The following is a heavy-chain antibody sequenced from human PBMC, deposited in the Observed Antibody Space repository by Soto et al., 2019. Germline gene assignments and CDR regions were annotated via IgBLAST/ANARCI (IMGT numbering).Heavy chain of an antibody. Sequence: GESLKISCKGSGYSFSSYWIGWVRQMPGKGLEWMGNIYPADSDTRYSPSFRGQVTLSVDKSISTAYLQWSSLRASGSVMYYCARFLSGSGPFDYWGQGTQVTVSS. V-gene: IGHV5-51*01. CDR3: ARFLSGSGPFDY. J-gene: IGHJ4*02. CDR1: GYSFSSYW. D-gene: IGHD6-19*01. CDR2: IYPADSDT.